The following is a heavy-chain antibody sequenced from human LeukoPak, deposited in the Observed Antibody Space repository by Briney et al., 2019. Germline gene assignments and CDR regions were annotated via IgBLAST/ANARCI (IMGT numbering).Heavy chain of an antibody. CDR1: GGSISSSSYY. Sequence: SETLSLTCSVSGGSISSSSYYWGWIRQSPGKGLEWIGSMYYRGTTYENSSLKSRLTLSIDTSNNQFSLKLTSVTAADTAVYFXXREYSRSVVAGSRPDLWGQGLLVTVSS. V-gene: IGHV4-39*02. D-gene: IGHD2-21*01. CDR3: XREYSRSVVAGSRPDL. CDR2: MYYRGTT. J-gene: IGHJ4*02.